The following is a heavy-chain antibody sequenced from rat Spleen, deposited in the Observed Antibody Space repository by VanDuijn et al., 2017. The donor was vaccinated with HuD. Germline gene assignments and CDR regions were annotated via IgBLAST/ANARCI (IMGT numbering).Heavy chain of an antibody. V-gene: IGHV5-25*01. CDR3: ASNGFLSFDY. D-gene: IGHD1-3*01. CDR1: GFTFSDYY. Sequence: EVQLVESGGGLVQPGRSLKLSCAASGFTFSDYYMAWVRQAPKKGLEWVASISNGGGNTYYRDSVKGRFTISRDNAKSTLYLQMDSLRSEDTAIYYCASNGFLSFDYWGQGVMVTVSS. J-gene: IGHJ2*01. CDR2: ISNGGGNT.